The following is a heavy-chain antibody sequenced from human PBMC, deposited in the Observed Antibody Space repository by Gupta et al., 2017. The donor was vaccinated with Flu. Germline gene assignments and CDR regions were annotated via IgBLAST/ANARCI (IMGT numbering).Heavy chain of an antibody. CDR3: ARDCSRYCSSKYLDY. V-gene: IGHV3-48*03. D-gene: IGHD2-2*01. Sequence: EVQLVESGGGLVQPGGSLRLSCAASGFTFSSYEMNWVRQAPGKGLEWVSYISSSGSTIYYADSVKGRFTISRDNAKNSLYLQMNSLRAEDTAVYYCARDCSRYCSSKYLDYWGQGTLVTVSS. CDR1: GFTFSSYE. J-gene: IGHJ4*02. CDR2: ISSSGSTI.